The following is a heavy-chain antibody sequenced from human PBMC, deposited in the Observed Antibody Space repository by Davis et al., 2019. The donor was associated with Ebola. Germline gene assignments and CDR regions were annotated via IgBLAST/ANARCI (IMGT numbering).Heavy chain of an antibody. V-gene: IGHV3-30*18. CDR3: AKGPTGFDY. Sequence: GESLKISCAASGFTFSSYGMHWVRQAPGKGLEWVAVISYDGSNKYYADSVKGRFTISRDNSKNTLYLQMNSLRAEDTAVYYCAKGPTGFDYWGQGTLVTVSS. J-gene: IGHJ4*02. D-gene: IGHD3-10*01. CDR2: ISYDGSNK. CDR1: GFTFSSYG.